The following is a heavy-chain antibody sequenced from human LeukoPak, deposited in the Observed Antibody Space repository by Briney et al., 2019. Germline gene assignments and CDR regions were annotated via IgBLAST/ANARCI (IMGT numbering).Heavy chain of an antibody. J-gene: IGHJ4*02. CDR3: ARHLGSSIEY. Sequence: SETLSLTCSVSTDTFSVSGYYWGWIRQPPGRGLEWIARVYNRGDSYYNPSLESRVTISVDTSKSQFSLTLRSVTAADTAVYYCARHLGSSIEYWGQGTLVTVSS. V-gene: IGHV4-39*01. D-gene: IGHD3-10*01. CDR2: VYNRGDS. CDR1: TDTFSVSGYY.